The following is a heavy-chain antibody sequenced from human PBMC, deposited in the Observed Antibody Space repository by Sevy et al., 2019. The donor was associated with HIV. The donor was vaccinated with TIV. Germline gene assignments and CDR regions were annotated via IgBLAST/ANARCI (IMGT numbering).Heavy chain of an antibody. V-gene: IGHV4-34*01. CDR3: AGGGDGVVPSPIIGFGPWNKYWYFDL. J-gene: IGHJ2*01. Sequence: SETLSLTCAVSGGSFSGYSWDWIRQPPGKGLEWIGEVNHSGSTNYNPSLKSRVTISVDTSKNQFSLKLNFVTAADTAVYYRAGGGDGVVPSPIIGFGPWNKYWYFDLWGRGTLVTVSS. CDR2: VNHSGST. CDR1: GGSFSGYS. D-gene: IGHD3-3*01.